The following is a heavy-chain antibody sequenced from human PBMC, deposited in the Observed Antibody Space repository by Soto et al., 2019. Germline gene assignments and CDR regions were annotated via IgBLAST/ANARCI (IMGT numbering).Heavy chain of an antibody. J-gene: IGHJ4*02. CDR1: GYTFTGYY. Sequence: ASVKVSCKASGYTFTGYYMHWVRQAPGQGLEWMGWINPNSGGTNYAQKFQGWVTMTRDTSISTAYMELSRLRSDDTAVYYCATGGYSSSPTPSPIDYWGQGTLVTVSS. V-gene: IGHV1-2*04. CDR2: INPNSGGT. CDR3: ATGGYSSSPTPSPIDY. D-gene: IGHD6-13*01.